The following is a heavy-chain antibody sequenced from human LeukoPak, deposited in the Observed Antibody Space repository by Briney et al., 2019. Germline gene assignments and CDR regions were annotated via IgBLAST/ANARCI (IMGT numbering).Heavy chain of an antibody. CDR3: IRGGASGSYYGFDV. CDR1: GFTFSGST. D-gene: IGHD2-21*01. CDR2: IRSKANNYAT. J-gene: IGHJ6*02. V-gene: IGHV3-73*01. Sequence: PGGSLKLSCAASGFTFSGSTMHWVRQASGKGLEWVGRIRSKANNYATAYATSVKGRFTLSRDDSKNTAYLQMNSLKTEDTAVYYCIRGGASGSYYGFDVWGQGATVTVSS.